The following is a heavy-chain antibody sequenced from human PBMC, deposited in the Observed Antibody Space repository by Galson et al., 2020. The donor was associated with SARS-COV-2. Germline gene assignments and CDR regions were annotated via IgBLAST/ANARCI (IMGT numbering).Heavy chain of an antibody. D-gene: IGHD3-22*01. CDR2: INPNSSGT. J-gene: IGHJ3*02. CDR3: ARDLGYYYDSSGYPLDAFDI. V-gene: IGHV1-2*02. CDR1: GYTFTGYY. Sequence: ASVKVSCKASGYTFTGYYMHWVRQAPGQGLEWMGWINPNSSGTNYAQKFQGRVTMTRDTSISTAYMELSRLRSDDTAVYYCARDLGYYYDSSGYPLDAFDIWGQGTMVTVSS.